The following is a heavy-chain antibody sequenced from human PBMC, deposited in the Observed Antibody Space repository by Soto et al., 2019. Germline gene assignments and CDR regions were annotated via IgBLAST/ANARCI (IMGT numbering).Heavy chain of an antibody. J-gene: IGHJ4*02. CDR2: IYYSGST. D-gene: IGHD5-12*01. Sequence: SETLSLTXTVSGGSISSSSYYWGWIRQPPGKGLEWIGSIYYSGSTYYNPSLKSRVTISVDTSKNQFSLKLSSVTAADTAVYYCANLPGGYANGGYWGQGTLVTVPQ. CDR1: GGSISSSSYY. CDR3: ANLPGGYANGGY. V-gene: IGHV4-39*01.